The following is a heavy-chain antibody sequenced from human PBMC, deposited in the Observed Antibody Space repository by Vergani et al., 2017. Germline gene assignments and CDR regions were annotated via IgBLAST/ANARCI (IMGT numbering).Heavy chain of an antibody. Sequence: EVQLVQPGAEVKKPGESLKISCKGSGYSFTRYWIGWLRQMPEKGLEWLGIIYPDDSDTRYSPSFQGQVTISPEKAISTAYLQWSSLQASDTAIYYFGRQFSLSGRSHYGMDVWGQGTTVTVSS. CDR3: GRQFSLSGRSHYGMDV. D-gene: IGHD1-26*01. CDR2: IYPDDSDT. J-gene: IGHJ6*02. CDR1: GYSFTRYW. V-gene: IGHV5-51*01.